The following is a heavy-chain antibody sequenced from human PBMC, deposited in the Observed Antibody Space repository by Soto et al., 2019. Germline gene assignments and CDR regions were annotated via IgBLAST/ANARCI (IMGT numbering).Heavy chain of an antibody. Sequence: SGTLSLTCRVSDGSMNSDSSYWGWIRQPPGKGLEWIGVINHSGSTYHNLDIKGLVTMSVDASRNQCSLKLTSMTAADTAVYYCARLGGYVSVGYYYLWDSWGQGTLVTVSS. J-gene: IGHJ4*02. V-gene: IGHV4-39*01. CDR3: ARLGGYVSVGYYYLWDS. D-gene: IGHD3-22*01. CDR1: DGSMNSDSSY. CDR2: INHSGST.